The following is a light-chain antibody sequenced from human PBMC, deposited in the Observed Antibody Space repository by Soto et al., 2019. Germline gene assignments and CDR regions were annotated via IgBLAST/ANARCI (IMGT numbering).Light chain of an antibody. V-gene: IGLV2-14*01. CDR2: DVS. J-gene: IGLJ1*01. Sequence: QSVLTQPASVSGSPGQSITISCTGTSSDVGGYNYVSWYQQHPGKAPKLMIYDVSNRPSGVSNRFSGSKSGNTASLTISGLQAEDEADYYCSSYTSSSLCVFGPGTKVTV. CDR1: SSDVGGYNY. CDR3: SSYTSSSLCV.